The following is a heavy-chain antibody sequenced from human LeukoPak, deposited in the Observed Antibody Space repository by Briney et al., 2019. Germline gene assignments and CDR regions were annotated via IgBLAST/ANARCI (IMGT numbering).Heavy chain of an antibody. CDR2: IYPGDSDT. Sequence: GESLKISCKGSGYSFTSYWIGWVRQMPGKGLEWMGIIYPGDSDTRYSPSFQGQVTISADKSIRNAYLQWRSLKASDTAMYYCARGSSGYSYGFDYWGQGTPVTVSS. CDR1: GYSFTSYW. V-gene: IGHV5-51*01. J-gene: IGHJ4*02. CDR3: ARGSSGYSYGFDY. D-gene: IGHD5-18*01.